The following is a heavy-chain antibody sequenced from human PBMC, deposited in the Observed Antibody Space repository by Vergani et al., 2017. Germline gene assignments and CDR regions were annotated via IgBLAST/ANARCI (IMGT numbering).Heavy chain of an antibody. J-gene: IGHJ5*02. V-gene: IGHV1-69*12. CDR1: GGTFSSYA. D-gene: IGHD3-3*01. CDR2: IIPIFGTA. Sequence: QVQLVQSGAEVKKPGSSVKVSCKASGGTFSSYAISWVRQAPGQGLEWMGGIIPIFGTANYAQKFQGRVTITADESTSTDYMELSSLRSEDTAVYYCARVRLGSGYYNWFDPWGQGTLVTVSS. CDR3: ARVRLGSGYYNWFDP.